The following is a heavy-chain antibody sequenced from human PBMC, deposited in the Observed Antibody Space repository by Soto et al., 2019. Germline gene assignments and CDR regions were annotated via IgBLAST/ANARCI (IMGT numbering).Heavy chain of an antibody. Sequence: LSLTCTVSGGSISSYYWSWIRQPAGKGLEWIGRIYTSGSTNYNPSLKSRVTMSVDTSKNQFSLKLSSVTAADTAVYYCAREGYSGYDLGFDYWGQGTLVTVSS. CDR1: GGSISSYY. CDR3: AREGYSGYDLGFDY. D-gene: IGHD5-12*01. CDR2: IYTSGST. J-gene: IGHJ4*02. V-gene: IGHV4-4*07.